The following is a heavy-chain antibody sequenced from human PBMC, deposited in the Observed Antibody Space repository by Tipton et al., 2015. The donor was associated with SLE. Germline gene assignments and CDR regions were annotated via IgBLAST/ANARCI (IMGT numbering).Heavy chain of an antibody. CDR2: IIPHSGGT. D-gene: IGHD1-20*01. V-gene: IGHV1-2*02. J-gene: IGHJ3*01. Sequence: QLVQSGAEVKKPAASVKVSCKASGYTFSDYHIHWVRQAPGQGLEWMGKIIPHSGGTVYAQKFQGRVALTRDTSSGTAYMELKTLRSDDTAVYYCARPHSGRYYWNDGNGAFDVWGQGTRVTVSS. CDR1: GYTFSDYH. CDR3: ARPHSGRYYWNDGNGAFDV.